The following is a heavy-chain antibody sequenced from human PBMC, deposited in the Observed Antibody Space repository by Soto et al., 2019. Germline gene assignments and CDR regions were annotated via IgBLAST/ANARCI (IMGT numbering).Heavy chain of an antibody. CDR2: IYYSGST. CDR3: ARHLAPAGGVIDY. J-gene: IGHJ4*02. CDR1: GGSISSYY. V-gene: IGHV4-59*08. Sequence: SETLSLTCTVSGGSISSYYWSWIRQPPGKGLEWIGNIYYSGSTYYNPSLRSRATMSVDTSKTQLSLRLSSLTVADTAVYYCARHLAPAGGVIDYWAQGALVTVSS. D-gene: IGHD2-8*02.